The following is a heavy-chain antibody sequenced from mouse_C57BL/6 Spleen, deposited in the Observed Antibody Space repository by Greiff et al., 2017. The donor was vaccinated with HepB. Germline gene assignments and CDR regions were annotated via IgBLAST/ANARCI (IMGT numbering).Heavy chain of an antibody. V-gene: IGHV5-4*01. Sequence: DVHLVESGGGLVKPGGSLKLSCAASGFTFSSYAMSWVRQTPEKRLEWVATISDGGSYTYYPDNVKGRFTISRDNAKNNLYLQMSHLKSEDTAMYYCAREGRDYFDYWGQGTTLTVSS. J-gene: IGHJ2*01. CDR3: AREGRDYFDY. CDR1: GFTFSSYA. CDR2: ISDGGSYT. D-gene: IGHD3-3*01.